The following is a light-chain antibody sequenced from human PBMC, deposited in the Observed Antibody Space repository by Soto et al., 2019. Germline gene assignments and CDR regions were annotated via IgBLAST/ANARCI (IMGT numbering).Light chain of an antibody. CDR3: FSYTTSSAPYV. CDR1: TSDLGGYNY. Sequence: QSALTQPASVSGSPGQSITISCTGTTSDLGGYNYVSWYQQHPGKVPKLMIYEVSNRPSGVSNRFSGSKSGNTASLTISGLQAEDAAAYYCFSYTTSSAPYVFGTGTKLTVL. V-gene: IGLV2-14*01. CDR2: EVS. J-gene: IGLJ1*01.